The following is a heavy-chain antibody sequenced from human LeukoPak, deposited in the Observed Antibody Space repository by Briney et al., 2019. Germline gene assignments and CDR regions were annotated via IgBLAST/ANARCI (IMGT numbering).Heavy chain of an antibody. D-gene: IGHD2-15*01. CDR3: AGVPLTGYCSGGSCYLYYFDY. Sequence: ASVKVSCKASGGTFSSYAISWVRQAPGQGLEWMGGIIPIFGTANYAQKFQGRVTITADESTSTAYIELSSLRSEDTAVYYCAGVPLTGYCSGGSCYLYYFDYWGQGTLVTVSS. J-gene: IGHJ4*02. V-gene: IGHV1-69*01. CDR2: IIPIFGTA. CDR1: GGTFSSYA.